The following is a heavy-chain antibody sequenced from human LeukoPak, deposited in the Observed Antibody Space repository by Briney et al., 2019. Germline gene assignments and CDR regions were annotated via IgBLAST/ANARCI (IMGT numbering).Heavy chain of an antibody. CDR3: ASGGENRYDY. V-gene: IGHV3-48*01. CDR2: ISSSGSAM. J-gene: IGHJ4*02. CDR1: DFTFSTYS. D-gene: IGHD3-16*01. Sequence: GGSLRLSCAASDFTFSTYSMNWVRQAPGKGLEWVSYISSSGSAMYYADSVKGRFTISRDNAKNSLYLQMNSLRAEDTAMYYCASGGENRYDYWGQGTLVTVSS.